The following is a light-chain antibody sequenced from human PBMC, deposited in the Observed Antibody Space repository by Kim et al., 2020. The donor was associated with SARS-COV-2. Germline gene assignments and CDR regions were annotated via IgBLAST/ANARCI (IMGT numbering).Light chain of an antibody. CDR2: AAS. V-gene: IGKV1D-16*01. J-gene: IGKJ1*01. CDR3: QQYDGYPRT. CDR1: QGISSW. Sequence: IQMTQSPSSLSASIGDRVTITCRASQGISSWLAWYQQKPEKAPKCLIYAASSLHSGVPSRFSGSGSGTDFTLTISSLQPEDFATYYCQQYDGYPRTFGQGTKVDIK.